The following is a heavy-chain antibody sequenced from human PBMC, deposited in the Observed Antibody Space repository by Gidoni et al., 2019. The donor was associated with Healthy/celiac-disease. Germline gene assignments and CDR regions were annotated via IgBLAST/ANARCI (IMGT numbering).Heavy chain of an antibody. CDR1: GFTLDDYA. CDR2: SSWDGGST. V-gene: IGHV3-43D*03. CDR3: AKDMGPRIAAAGYFDY. J-gene: IGHJ4*02. Sequence: EVQLVASGGVVVQPGGSLGLSCAASGFTLDDYAMHWVRQAPGKGLEWVSLSSWDGGSTYYADSVKGRFTISRDNSKNSLYLQMNSLRAEDTALYYCAKDMGPRIAAAGYFDYWGQGTLVTVSS. D-gene: IGHD6-13*01.